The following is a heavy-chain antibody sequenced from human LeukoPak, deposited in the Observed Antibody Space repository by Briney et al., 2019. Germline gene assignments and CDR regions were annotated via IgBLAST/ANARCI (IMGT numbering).Heavy chain of an antibody. Sequence: GASVKVSCKASGYTFTSYYMHWVRQAPGQGLEWMGIINPSGGSTSYAQKFQGRVTMTRDMSTSTVYMELSSLRSEDTAAYYCARDQGVRFLETNWFDPWGQGTLVTVSS. V-gene: IGHV1-46*01. CDR2: INPSGGST. CDR3: ARDQGVRFLETNWFDP. CDR1: GYTFTSYY. D-gene: IGHD3-3*01. J-gene: IGHJ5*02.